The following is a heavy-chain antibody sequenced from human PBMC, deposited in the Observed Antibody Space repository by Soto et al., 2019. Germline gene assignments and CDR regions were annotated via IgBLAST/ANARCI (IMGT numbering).Heavy chain of an antibody. J-gene: IGHJ6*04. Sequence: PSETLSLTCTVSGGSISSYYWSWIRQPPGKGLEWIGYIYYSGSTNYNPSLKSRVTISVDTSKNQFSLKLSSVTAADTAVYYCARVSGSGTTEGDYYYGMDGWGKGTTVTVSS. CDR1: GGSISSYY. V-gene: IGHV4-59*01. CDR2: IYYSGST. D-gene: IGHD4-17*01. CDR3: ARVSGSGTTEGDYYYGMDG.